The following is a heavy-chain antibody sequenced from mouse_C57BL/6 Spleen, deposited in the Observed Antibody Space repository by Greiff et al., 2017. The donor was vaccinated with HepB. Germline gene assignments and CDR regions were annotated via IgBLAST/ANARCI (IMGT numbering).Heavy chain of an antibody. CDR2: IDPENGDT. Sequence: EVKLMESGAELVRPGASVKLSCTASGFNIKDDYMHWVKQRPEQGLEWIGWIDPENGDTEYASKFQGKTTITADTSSNTDYLQLSSLTSEDTAVYYCTTREVWGQGTLVTVSA. J-gene: IGHJ3*01. CDR3: TTREV. CDR1: GFNIKDDY. V-gene: IGHV14-4*01.